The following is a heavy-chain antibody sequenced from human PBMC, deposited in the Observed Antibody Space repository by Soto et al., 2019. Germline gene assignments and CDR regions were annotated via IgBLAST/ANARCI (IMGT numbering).Heavy chain of an antibody. Sequence: SETLSLTCTVSGGSIISYYWSWIRQPPGKGLEWIGYIYYSGSTNYNPSLKSRVTISVDTSKNQFSLKLSSVTAADTAVYYCARDLRLDYWGQGTLVTLSS. CDR2: IYYSGST. J-gene: IGHJ4*02. D-gene: IGHD4-17*01. CDR3: ARDLRLDY. V-gene: IGHV4-59*01. CDR1: GGSIISYY.